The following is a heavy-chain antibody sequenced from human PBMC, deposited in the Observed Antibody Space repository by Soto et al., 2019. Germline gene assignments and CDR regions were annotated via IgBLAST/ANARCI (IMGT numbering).Heavy chain of an antibody. V-gene: IGHV4-31*03. CDR1: GGSISSGGYY. CDR2: IYYSGST. CDR3: ARERYDISFDY. D-gene: IGHD3-9*01. J-gene: IGHJ4*02. Sequence: SETLSLTCTVSGGSISSGGYYWSWIRQHPGKGLEWIGYIYYSGSTYYNPSLKSRVTISVDTSKNQFSPKLSSVTAADTAVYYCARERYDISFDYWGQGTLVTVSS.